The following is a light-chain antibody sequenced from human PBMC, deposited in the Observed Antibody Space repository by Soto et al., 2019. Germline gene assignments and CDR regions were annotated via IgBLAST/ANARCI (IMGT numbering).Light chain of an antibody. CDR3: LQYNVYPLS. CDR1: QNINRW. Sequence: DIQMTQSPSTLSASVGDRVTITCRARQNINRWLAWYQQRPGKAPKLLIHKESTLEGGVPSRFSGSASGTEFTLTISSLQPEDFAAYFCLQYNVYPLSFGGGTKVEIK. V-gene: IGKV1-5*03. J-gene: IGKJ4*01. CDR2: KES.